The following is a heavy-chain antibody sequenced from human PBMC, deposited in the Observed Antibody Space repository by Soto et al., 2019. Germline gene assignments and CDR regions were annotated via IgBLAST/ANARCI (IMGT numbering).Heavy chain of an antibody. V-gene: IGHV4-4*02. CDR3: ASNLRYFDWFPPLEYFQH. CDR1: GGSISSSNW. D-gene: IGHD3-9*01. Sequence: PSETLSLTCAVSGGSISSSNWWSWVRQPPGKGLEWIGEIYHSGSTNYNPSLKSRVTISVDKSKNQFSLKLSSVTAADTAVYYCASNLRYFDWFPPLEYFQHWGQGTLVTVSS. J-gene: IGHJ1*01. CDR2: IYHSGST.